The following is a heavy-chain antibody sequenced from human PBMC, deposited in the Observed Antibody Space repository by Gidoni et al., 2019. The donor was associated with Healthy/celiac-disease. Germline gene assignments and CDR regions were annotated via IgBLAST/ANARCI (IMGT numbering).Heavy chain of an antibody. D-gene: IGHD3-10*01. CDR1: GYTFTSYA. V-gene: IGHV1-3*01. Sequence: QVQLVQSGAEVKKPGASVKVSCKASGYTFTSYAMHWVRQAPGQRLEWMGWINAGNGNTTYSQKFQGIVTITRDTSASTAYMELSSLRSEDTAVYYCARVTMVRGVINPPFDYWGQGTLVTVSS. CDR3: ARVTMVRGVINPPFDY. CDR2: INAGNGNT. J-gene: IGHJ4*02.